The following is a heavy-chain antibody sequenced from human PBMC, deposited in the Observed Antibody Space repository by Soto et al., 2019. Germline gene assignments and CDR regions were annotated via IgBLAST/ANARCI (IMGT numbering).Heavy chain of an antibody. CDR1: GGSISSTSYH. V-gene: IGHV4-39*01. CDR2: ISYAGST. Sequence: SETLSLTCTVSGGSISSTSYHWGWIRQPPGKGLEWIGSISYAGSTYYSPSLKSRVTISVDTSKNQFSLKLSSVTAADTAVYYCARHFMVRGVIKNFVLDSWGQGTLVTV. CDR3: ARHFMVRGVIKNFVLDS. J-gene: IGHJ4*02. D-gene: IGHD3-10*01.